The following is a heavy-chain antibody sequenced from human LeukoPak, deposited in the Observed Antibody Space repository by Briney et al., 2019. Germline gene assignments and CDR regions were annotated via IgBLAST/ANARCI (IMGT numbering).Heavy chain of an antibody. D-gene: IGHD5-18*01. CDR3: ARGYSYGAYYYYYYYYMDV. CDR1: GVSFSGYY. V-gene: IGHV4-34*01. J-gene: IGHJ6*03. CDR2: INHSGST. Sequence: SETLSLTCAVYGVSFSGYYWSWIRQPPGKGLEWIGEINHSGSTNYNPSLKGRVTISVDTSKNQFSLKLSSVTAADTAVHYCARGYSYGAYYYYYYYYMDVWGKGTTVTVSS.